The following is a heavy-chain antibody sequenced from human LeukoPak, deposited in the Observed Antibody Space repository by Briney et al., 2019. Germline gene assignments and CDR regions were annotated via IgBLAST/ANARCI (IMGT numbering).Heavy chain of an antibody. D-gene: IGHD5-24*01. CDR3: ARPSPPGDGYNPCDY. V-gene: IGHV3-30*02. CDR1: GFTFSSYG. J-gene: IGHJ4*02. Sequence: GSLRLSCAASGFTFSSYGMHWVRQAPGKGLEWVAFIRYDGSNKYYADSVKGRFTISRDNSKNTLYLQMNSLRAEDTAVYYCARPSPPGDGYNPCDYWGPGALVIVSS. CDR2: IRYDGSNK.